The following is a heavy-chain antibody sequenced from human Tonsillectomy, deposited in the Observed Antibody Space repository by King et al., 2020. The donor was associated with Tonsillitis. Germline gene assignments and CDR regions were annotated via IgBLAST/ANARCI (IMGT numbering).Heavy chain of an antibody. CDR3: AKNVRFSSGEFDY. CDR2: MIGSGRST. CDR1: GFTFSSYA. J-gene: IGHJ4*02. Sequence: EVQLVESGGDLVQPGGSLRLSCAASGFTFSSYAMSWVRQAPGKGLEWVSMMIGSGRSTYYADSVKGRFTISRDNSKNTLYLQMNSLRAEDTAVYYCAKNVRFSSGEFDYWGQGTLVTVSS. D-gene: IGHD6-19*01. V-gene: IGHV3-23*04.